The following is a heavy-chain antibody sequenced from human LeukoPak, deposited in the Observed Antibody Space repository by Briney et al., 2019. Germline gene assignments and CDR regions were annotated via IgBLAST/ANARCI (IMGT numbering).Heavy chain of an antibody. CDR2: SSSGSTI. D-gene: IGHD2-15*01. Sequence: SSSGSTIHYADSVKGRFTISRDNAKNSLYLQMNSLRAEDTAVYYCAREGDLYCSGGSCYDYWGQGTLVTVSS. J-gene: IGHJ4*02. V-gene: IGHV3-11*04. CDR3: AREGDLYCSGGSCYDY.